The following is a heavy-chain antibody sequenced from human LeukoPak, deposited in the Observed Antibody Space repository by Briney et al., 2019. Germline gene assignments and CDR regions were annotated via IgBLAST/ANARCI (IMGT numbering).Heavy chain of an antibody. J-gene: IGHJ5*02. CDR2: IDPSDSYT. CDR1: GYSFTSYW. CDR3: ARHLYSSGPSPPMWFDP. V-gene: IGHV5-10-1*01. D-gene: IGHD6-19*01. Sequence: GESLRISCKGSGYSFTSYWISWVRQMPGKGPEWMGRIDPSDSYTNYSPSFQGHVTISADKSISTAYLQWSSLKASDTAMYYCARHLYSSGPSPPMWFDPWGQGTLVTVSS.